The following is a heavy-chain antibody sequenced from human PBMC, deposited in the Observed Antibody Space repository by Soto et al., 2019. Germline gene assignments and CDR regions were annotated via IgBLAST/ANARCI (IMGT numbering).Heavy chain of an antibody. D-gene: IGHD2-2*01. CDR1: GFTFSSYW. CDR3: ARDIYCSSTSCYDGYFDY. CDR2: IKQDGSEK. J-gene: IGHJ4*02. Sequence: PGGSLRLSCAASGFTFSSYWMSWVRQAPGKGLEWVANIKQDGSEKYYVDSVKGRFTISRDNAKNSLYLQMNSLRAEDTAVYYCARDIYCSSTSCYDGYFDYWGQGTLVTVSS. V-gene: IGHV3-7*01.